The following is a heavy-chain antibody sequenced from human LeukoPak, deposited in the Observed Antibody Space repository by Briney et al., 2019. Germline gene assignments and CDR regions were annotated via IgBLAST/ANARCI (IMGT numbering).Heavy chain of an antibody. D-gene: IGHD3-22*01. CDR2: ISSGSTYI. Sequence: GGSLRLSCAASGFSFHTYSMNWVRQAPGKGLEWVSYISSGSTYIYYADSVKGRFTISRDNGKNSLYLQMNSLRAEDTAVYYCAREGYYASSGYLGYFQHWGQGTLVTVSS. V-gene: IGHV3-21*01. CDR3: AREGYYASSGYLGYFQH. CDR1: GFSFHTYS. J-gene: IGHJ1*01.